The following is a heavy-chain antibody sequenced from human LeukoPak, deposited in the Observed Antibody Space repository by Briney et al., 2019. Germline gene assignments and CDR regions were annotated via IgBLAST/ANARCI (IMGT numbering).Heavy chain of an antibody. CDR3: ATTTLSGSYYGGHYYFDY. CDR2: ITSSNNDI. Sequence: GGSLRLSCAASGFTFSSYSMNWVRQAPGKGLEWLSSITSSNNDIYYADSVKGRFTISRDNAKNSLYLQMNSLRAEDTAVYYCATTTLSGSYYGGHYYFDYWGQGTLVTVSS. D-gene: IGHD1-26*01. V-gene: IGHV3-21*01. J-gene: IGHJ4*02. CDR1: GFTFSSYS.